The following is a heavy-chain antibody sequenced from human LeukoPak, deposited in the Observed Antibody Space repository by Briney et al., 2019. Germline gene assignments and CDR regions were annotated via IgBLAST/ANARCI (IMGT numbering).Heavy chain of an antibody. J-gene: IGHJ4*02. CDR2: ISGSSGST. D-gene: IGHD2-2*01. CDR1: GFTFSSSA. V-gene: IGHV3-23*01. Sequence: PGGSLRLSCAASGFTFSSSAMSWVRQAPGKGLEWVSAISGSSGSTYYADSVKGRFTISRDNSKNTLYLQMKSLRAEDTAVYYCAKDLDCSSTNCYPDYWGQGTLVTVSS. CDR3: AKDLDCSSTNCYPDY.